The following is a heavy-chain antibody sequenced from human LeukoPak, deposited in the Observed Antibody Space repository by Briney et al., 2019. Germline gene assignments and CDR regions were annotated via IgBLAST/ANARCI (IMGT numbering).Heavy chain of an antibody. CDR3: ARGGADAYDVYSLDV. V-gene: IGHV4-4*07. D-gene: IGHD5-12*01. Sequence: PSETLSLTCSVSGGSMSTYYWSWIRQPAGAGLEWIGRSYSSGGTYYNPSLKRRVTVSIDTSRNQLSLNLSSVTAAGTAVYYCARGGADAYDVYSLDVWGTGTTVTVSS. CDR2: SYSSGGT. CDR1: GGSMSTYY. J-gene: IGHJ6*03.